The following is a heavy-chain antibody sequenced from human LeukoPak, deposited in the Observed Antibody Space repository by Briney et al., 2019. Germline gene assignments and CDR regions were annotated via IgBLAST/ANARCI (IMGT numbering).Heavy chain of an antibody. V-gene: IGHV3-7*01. CDR3: ARLGARQMLEY. Sequence: GGSLRLSCAASGFTFSTYWMSWVRQAPGKGLEWVANIKQDGGQIYYLDSVKGRFTVSRDNAKNSLYLQMNSLRAEDAAVYYCARLGARQMLEYWGQGTLVTVSS. CDR1: GFTFSTYW. J-gene: IGHJ4*02. D-gene: IGHD4-17*01. CDR2: IKQDGGQI.